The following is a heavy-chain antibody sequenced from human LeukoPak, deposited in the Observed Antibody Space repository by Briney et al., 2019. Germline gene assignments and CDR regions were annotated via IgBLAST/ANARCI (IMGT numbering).Heavy chain of an antibody. D-gene: IGHD2-15*01. V-gene: IGHV1-46*01. J-gene: IGHJ4*02. CDR3: ARAVGIVVVVVATLDY. CDR2: INPSGGST. Sequence: EASVKVSYKASGYTFTNNYMHWVRQAPGQGLEWMGIINPSGGSTDYAQKFQGRVTMTRDTSTSTVYMELSSLRSEDTAVYYCARAVGIVVVVVATLDYWGQGTLVTVSS. CDR1: GYTFTNNY.